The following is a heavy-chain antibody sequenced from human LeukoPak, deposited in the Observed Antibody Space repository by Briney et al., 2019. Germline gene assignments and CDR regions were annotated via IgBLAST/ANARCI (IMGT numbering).Heavy chain of an antibody. CDR1: GFTFSSYS. J-gene: IGHJ4*02. CDR2: ISSSSSYI. Sequence: GGSLRLSCAASGFTFSSYSMNWVRQAPGKWLEWFSSISSSSSYIYYADSVKGRFTISRDNAKNSLYLQMNSLRAEDTAVYYCARVSGYCSSTSCYTRGGYDYWGQGTLVTVSS. V-gene: IGHV3-21*01. CDR3: ARVSGYCSSTSCYTRGGYDY. D-gene: IGHD2-2*02.